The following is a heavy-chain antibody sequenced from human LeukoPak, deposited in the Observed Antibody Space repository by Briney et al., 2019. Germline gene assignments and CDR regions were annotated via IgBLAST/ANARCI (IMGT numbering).Heavy chain of an antibody. V-gene: IGHV4-59*01. CDR3: ARGQRAGREDY. D-gene: IGHD6-13*01. Sequence: SETLSLTCTVSGGSISSYYWSWIRQPPGKGLEWIGYIYYSGSTNYNPSLKSRVTISVDTSKNQFSLKLSSVTAADTAVYYCARGQRAGREDYWCQGTLVTVSS. CDR1: GGSISSYY. CDR2: IYYSGST. J-gene: IGHJ4*02.